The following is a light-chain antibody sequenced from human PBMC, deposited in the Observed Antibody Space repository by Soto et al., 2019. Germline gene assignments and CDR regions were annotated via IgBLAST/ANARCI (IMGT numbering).Light chain of an antibody. CDR2: GAS. CDR3: QQYNNWPYT. Sequence: EIMMTQSPATLSVSPGERATLSCWSSQSISSNLAWYQHKRGQAPRLLFYGASTRTTGVPARFSGSGSGTGFTLTISSLQSEDFATYYGQQYNNWPYTFGQGTKLEIK. V-gene: IGKV3-15*01. J-gene: IGKJ2*01. CDR1: QSISSN.